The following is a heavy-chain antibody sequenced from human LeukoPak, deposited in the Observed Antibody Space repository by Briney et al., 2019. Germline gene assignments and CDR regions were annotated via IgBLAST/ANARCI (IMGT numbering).Heavy chain of an antibody. CDR1: GFSFSDNA. D-gene: IGHD6-13*01. J-gene: IGHJ4*02. V-gene: IGHV3-23*01. CDR3: AKSRGSSWLKDFDY. CDR2: ITGSGGST. Sequence: HPGGSLRLSCEASGFSFSDNAMSWVRQAPGKGLEWVSAITGSGGSTFYADSVKGRFTVSRDNSKNTLYLQMNGLRAEDTVLYYCAKSRGSSWLKDFDYWGQGTLVTVSS.